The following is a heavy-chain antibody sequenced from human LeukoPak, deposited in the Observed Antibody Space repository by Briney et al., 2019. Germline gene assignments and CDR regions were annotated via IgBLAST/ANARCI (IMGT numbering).Heavy chain of an antibody. Sequence: PSETLSLTCTVSRGSMSSYYWSWIRQPAGKGLEWIGHIYSRGSTNYNPSLQSRVTMSIDTSKNQFSLKLNSVTAADTAVYYCAREMDGYCSTTSCFYFDYWGRGTLVTVSS. CDR1: RGSMSSYY. D-gene: IGHD2-2*03. CDR2: IYSRGST. V-gene: IGHV4-4*07. CDR3: AREMDGYCSTTSCFYFDY. J-gene: IGHJ4*02.